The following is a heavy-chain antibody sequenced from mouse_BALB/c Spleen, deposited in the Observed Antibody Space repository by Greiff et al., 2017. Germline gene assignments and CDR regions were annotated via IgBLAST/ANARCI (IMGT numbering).Heavy chain of an antibody. CDR3: ARHGGMDY. J-gene: IGHJ4*01. CDR2: ISSGGSYT. CDR1: GFTFSSYG. V-gene: IGHV5-6*01. Sequence: EVQLMESGGDLVKPGGSLKLSCAASGFTFSSYGMSWVRQTPDKRLEWVATISSGGSYTYYPDSVKGRFTISRDNAKNTLYLQMSSLKSEDTAMYYCARHGGMDYWGQGTSVTVSS.